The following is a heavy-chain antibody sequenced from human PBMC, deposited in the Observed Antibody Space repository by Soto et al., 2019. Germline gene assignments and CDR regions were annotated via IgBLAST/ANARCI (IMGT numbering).Heavy chain of an antibody. CDR2: ITTGSTSI. Sequence: EVQLVESGGGLVKPGVSLRLSCAASGLKFRSYTMNWVRQAPGKGLEWVSTITTGSTSIYYADSVKGRFTISRDNAKNSLYLQMNSLRVEDTAVYSCARVQWLGSHFWGRGTMVTVSS. CDR1: GLKFRSYT. CDR3: ARVQWLGSHF. D-gene: IGHD6-19*01. V-gene: IGHV3-21*01. J-gene: IGHJ3*01.